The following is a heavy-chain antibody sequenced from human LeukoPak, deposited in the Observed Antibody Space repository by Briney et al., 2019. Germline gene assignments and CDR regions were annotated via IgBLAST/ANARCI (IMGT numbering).Heavy chain of an antibody. D-gene: IGHD3-10*01. CDR1: GFTFSDYY. CDR2: ISSSGSTI. V-gene: IGHV3-11*01. Sequence: GGSLRLSCAASGFTFSDYYMSWIRQAPGKGLEWVSYISSSGSTIYYADSVKGRFTISRDDAKNSLYLQMNSLRAEDTAVYYCARDQTHLWFGENYFDYWGQGTLVTVSS. J-gene: IGHJ4*02. CDR3: ARDQTHLWFGENYFDY.